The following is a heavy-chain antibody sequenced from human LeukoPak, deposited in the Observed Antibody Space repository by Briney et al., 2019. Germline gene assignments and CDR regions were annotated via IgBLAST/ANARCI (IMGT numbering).Heavy chain of an antibody. CDR1: GYTFNSYG. D-gene: IGHD1-1*01. J-gene: IGHJ4*02. CDR2: IRTYNGET. V-gene: IGHV1-18*01. Sequence: VASVKVSCKTSGYTFNSYGITWVRQAPGQGPEWMGWIRTYNGETHYAEKLQGRVTMTTDTSTNTAYMELRSLTSDDTAVYYCARALYGNDRVSFTEFDFWGQGTLVTVSS. CDR3: ARALYGNDRVSFTEFDF.